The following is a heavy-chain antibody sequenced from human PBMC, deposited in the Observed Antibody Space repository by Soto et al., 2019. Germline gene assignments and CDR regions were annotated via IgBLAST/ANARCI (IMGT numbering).Heavy chain of an antibody. D-gene: IGHD6-19*01. CDR1: GFTFSSYW. CDR3: ARKGSGWYSAFDI. CDR2: IKQDGSEK. J-gene: IGHJ3*02. V-gene: IGHV3-7*01. Sequence: GGSLRLSCAASGFTFSSYWMSWVRQAPGKGLEWVANIKQDGSEKYYVDSVKGRFTISRDNAKNSLYLQMNSLRAEDTAVYYCARKGSGWYSAFDIWGQGTMVTVSS.